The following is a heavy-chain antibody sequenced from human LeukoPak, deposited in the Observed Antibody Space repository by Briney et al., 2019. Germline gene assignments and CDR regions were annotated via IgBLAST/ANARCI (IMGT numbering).Heavy chain of an antibody. J-gene: IGHJ5*02. V-gene: IGHV3-53*01. CDR1: GFTFSDYW. CDR3: VRAPGAT. CDR2: IYKGGNT. Sequence: GGSLRLSCAASGFTFSDYWMNWVRQAPGKGLEWVAVIYKGGNTFYADPVKGRFTISRDNSKNTVYLQMNSLRAEDTAVYYCVRAPGATWGQGTLVTVSS. D-gene: IGHD3-10*01.